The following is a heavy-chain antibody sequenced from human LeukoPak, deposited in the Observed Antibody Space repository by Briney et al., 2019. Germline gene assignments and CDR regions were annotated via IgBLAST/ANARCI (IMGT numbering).Heavy chain of an antibody. J-gene: IGHJ4*02. Sequence: GGSLRLSCAASGFTSSSYDMHWVRQAPGKGLEWVAVIWYDGSNKYYADSVKGRFTISRDNSKNTLYLQMNSLRVEDTAVYYCARAYEGYAYVDYWGQGTLATVSS. V-gene: IGHV3-33*01. D-gene: IGHD3-16*01. CDR3: ARAYEGYAYVDY. CDR1: GFTSSSYD. CDR2: IWYDGSNK.